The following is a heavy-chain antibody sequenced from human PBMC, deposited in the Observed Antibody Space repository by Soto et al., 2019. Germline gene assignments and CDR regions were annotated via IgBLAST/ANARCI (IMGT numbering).Heavy chain of an antibody. CDR1: GFTFSNFG. V-gene: IGHV3-30*18. CDR3: VKGSEVARQELDH. J-gene: IGHJ4*02. Sequence: QVQLVESGGGVVQPGRSPRLSCAASGFTFSNFGMHWVRQAPGKGLEWVAVISSDGGDKYYSHSVKDRFNISRDNSKNTLFLQRNSLRVEDTAVYYCVKGSEVARQELDHWGQGILVTVSS. D-gene: IGHD2-15*01. CDR2: ISSDGGDK.